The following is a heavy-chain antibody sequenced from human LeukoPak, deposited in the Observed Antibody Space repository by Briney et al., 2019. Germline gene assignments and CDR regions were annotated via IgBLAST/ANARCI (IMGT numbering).Heavy chain of an antibody. CDR3: ARVATGSYDWFDP. Sequence: PGGSLGLSCAAPGFTLNGYWMHWVRQAPGKGLVWVSRISSDGSTTSYADSVKGRFTISRDNSKNTLYLQMNSLRAEDTAVYFCARVATGSYDWFDPWGQGTLVTVSS. D-gene: IGHD3-10*01. CDR2: ISSDGSTT. V-gene: IGHV3-74*01. CDR1: GFTLNGYW. J-gene: IGHJ5*02.